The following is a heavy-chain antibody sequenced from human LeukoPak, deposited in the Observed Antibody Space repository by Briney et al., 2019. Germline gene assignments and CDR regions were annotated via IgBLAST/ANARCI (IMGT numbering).Heavy chain of an antibody. V-gene: IGHV3-23*01. CDR2: ISGRDGRT. Sequence: GGSLRLSCSVSGLTFYTYAMSWVRQAPGKGLEWVSAISGRDGRTYYTDSVKGRFTISRDNSKNTLYLQMNSLRAEDTAVYYCAKDLSYCSGGTCYTSRYYGMDVWGQGTTVTVSS. CDR3: AKDLSYCSGGTCYTSRYYGMDV. CDR1: GLTFYTYA. D-gene: IGHD2-15*01. J-gene: IGHJ6*02.